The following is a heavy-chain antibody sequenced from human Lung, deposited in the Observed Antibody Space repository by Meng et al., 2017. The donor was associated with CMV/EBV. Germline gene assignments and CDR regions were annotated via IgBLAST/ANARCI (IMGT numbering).Heavy chain of an antibody. J-gene: IGHJ6*02. V-gene: IGHV4-59*01. CDR2: IYYSGRT. D-gene: IGHD2-8*01. CDR1: GGTISDYY. CDR3: ARDRDSPVWHQNVMSV. Sequence: GSLRLXCTVSGGTISDYYWSWVRLPPGKGLEWIGNIYYSGRTNQNSSLKSRVTISIDASKNQFSLRLTSVTAADTAVYYCARDRDSPVWHQNVMSVWRQGXTVTVSS.